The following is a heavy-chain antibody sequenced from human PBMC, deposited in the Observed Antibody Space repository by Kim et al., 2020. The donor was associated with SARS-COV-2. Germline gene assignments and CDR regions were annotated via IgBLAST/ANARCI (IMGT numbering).Heavy chain of an antibody. J-gene: IGHJ4*02. D-gene: IGHD3-10*01. V-gene: IGHV3-23*01. Sequence: GGSLRLSCAASGFTFSSYAMSWVRQAPGKGLEWVSAISGSGGSTYYADSVKGRFTISRDNSKNTLYLQMNSLRAEDTAVYYCAKDPGDVLLWFGELTGTRGSGPFDYWGQGTLVTVSS. CDR2: ISGSGGST. CDR3: AKDPGDVLLWFGELTGTRGSGPFDY. CDR1: GFTFSSYA.